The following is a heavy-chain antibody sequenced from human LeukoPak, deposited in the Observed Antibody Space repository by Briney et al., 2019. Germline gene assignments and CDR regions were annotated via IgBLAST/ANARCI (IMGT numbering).Heavy chain of an antibody. CDR2: INPRGGST. V-gene: IGHV1-46*01. Sequence: ASVKVSCKASGYIFTTYFMHWLRQAPGQGPEWMGIINPRGGSTDYAQKFQDRITMTSDTSTSTVYMELKSLTSEDTAVYFCARVGTTGATADNWGQGTLVTVSS. D-gene: IGHD4-11*01. CDR3: ARVGTTGATADN. J-gene: IGHJ4*02. CDR1: GYIFTTYF.